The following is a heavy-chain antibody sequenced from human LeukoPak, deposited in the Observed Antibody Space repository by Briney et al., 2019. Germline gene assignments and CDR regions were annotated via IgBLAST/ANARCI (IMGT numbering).Heavy chain of an antibody. CDR3: AKDLVDTAMVTFFYYDSSGEPLDY. J-gene: IGHJ4*02. CDR2: ISGSGGST. CDR1: GFTFSSYA. V-gene: IGHV3-23*01. D-gene: IGHD5-18*01. Sequence: PGGSLRLSCAASGFTFSSYAMSWVRQAPGKGLEWVSAISGSGGSTYYADSVKGRFTISRDNSKNTLYLQMNSLRAEDTAVYYCAKDLVDTAMVTFFYYDSSGEPLDYWGQGTLVTVSS.